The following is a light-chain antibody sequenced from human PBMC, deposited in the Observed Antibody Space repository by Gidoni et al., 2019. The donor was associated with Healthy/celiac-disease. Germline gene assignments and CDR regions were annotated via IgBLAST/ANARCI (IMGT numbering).Light chain of an antibody. J-gene: IGKJ4*01. CDR2: LGS. Sequence: DIVMTQSPLSLPVTPGEPASIPCRSSQSLLHSNGYNYLDWYLQKPGQSPQLLIYLGSNQAFGVPDRFSGSGSGTDFTLKISRVEAEDVGVYYCMQALQTPTFGGXTKVEIK. V-gene: IGKV2-28*01. CDR3: MQALQTPT. CDR1: QSLLHSNGYNY.